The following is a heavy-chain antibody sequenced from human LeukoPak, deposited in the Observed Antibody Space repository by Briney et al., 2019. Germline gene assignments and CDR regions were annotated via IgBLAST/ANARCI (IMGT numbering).Heavy chain of an antibody. J-gene: IGHJ6*02. CDR2: INHNGNVN. Sequence: GGSLRLSCAVSGFPLSDAWMNGARQAPGKGLEWVASINHNGNVNYYVDSVKGRFTISRDNAKNSLYLQMSNLRAEDTAVYFCARGGGLGVWGQGATVTVSS. CDR1: GFPLSDAW. D-gene: IGHD3-16*01. CDR3: ARGGGLGV. V-gene: IGHV3-7*03.